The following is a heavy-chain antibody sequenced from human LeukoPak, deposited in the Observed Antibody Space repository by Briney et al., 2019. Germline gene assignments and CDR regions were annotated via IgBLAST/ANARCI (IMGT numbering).Heavy chain of an antibody. Sequence: RPGGSLRLSCAASGFTFSSYAMHWVRQAPGKGLEWVAFISYDGSNKYYADSVRGRFTISRDNAKNTLYLQMNSLRAEDTAVYYCASIQRGYSLSFDSWGQGTLVTVSS. D-gene: IGHD2-15*01. V-gene: IGHV3-30-3*01. CDR2: ISYDGSNK. CDR3: ASIQRGYSLSFDS. J-gene: IGHJ4*02. CDR1: GFTFSSYA.